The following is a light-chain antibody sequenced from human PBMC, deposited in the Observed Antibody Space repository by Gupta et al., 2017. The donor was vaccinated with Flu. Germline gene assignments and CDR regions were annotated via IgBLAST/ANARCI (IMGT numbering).Light chain of an antibody. CDR2: SAF. V-gene: IGKV1-6*01. CDR1: QCIGND. Sequence: IQRTQSPSPLSAAGGYRSTITCLEIQCIGNDLGWYQQKPGKPPKLLTYSAFSLQNGVPSRFSGSGSGTDFTLTISGLQAEDVATYYCLQDYPYPYTFGQGTKLE. J-gene: IGKJ2*01. CDR3: LQDYPYPYT.